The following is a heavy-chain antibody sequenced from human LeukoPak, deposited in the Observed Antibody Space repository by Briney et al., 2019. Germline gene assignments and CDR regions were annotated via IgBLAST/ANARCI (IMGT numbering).Heavy chain of an antibody. CDR1: GFTFTSSA. Sequence: SVKVSRKASGFTFTSSAVQWVRQARGQRLEWIGWIVVGSGNTNYAQKFQERVTITRDMSTSTAYMELSSLRSEDTAVYYCAAAVYDSSGYYVDYWAREPWSPSPQ. CDR3: AAAVYDSSGYYVDY. D-gene: IGHD3-22*01. V-gene: IGHV1-58*01. CDR2: IVVGSGNT. J-gene: IGHJ4*02.